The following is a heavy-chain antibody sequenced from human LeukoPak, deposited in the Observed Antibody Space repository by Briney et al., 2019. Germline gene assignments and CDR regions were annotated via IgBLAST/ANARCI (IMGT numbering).Heavy chain of an antibody. CDR2: ISYEGSTS. J-gene: IGHJ4*02. CDR1: GFTFSSYG. CDR3: ARDHAMTGYSYGRYFDY. D-gene: IGHD5-18*01. Sequence: GTSLRLSCAASGFTFSSYGMQWVRQAPGKGLEWVAVISYEGSTSYYADSVKGRFTISRDNSKNTLYLQMNSLRAEDTAVYYCARDHAMTGYSYGRYFDYWGQGTLLTVSS. V-gene: IGHV3-30*03.